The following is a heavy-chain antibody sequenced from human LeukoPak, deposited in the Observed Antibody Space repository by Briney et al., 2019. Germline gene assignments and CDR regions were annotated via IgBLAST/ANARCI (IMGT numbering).Heavy chain of an antibody. CDR1: GGSISSSSYY. J-gene: IGHJ4*02. V-gene: IGHV4-39*01. D-gene: IGHD3-3*01. CDR2: IYYSGST. Sequence: PSETLSLTCTVSGGSISSSSYYWGWIRQPPGKGLEWIGSIYYSGSTYYNPSLKSRVTISVDTSKNQFSLKLSSVTAADTAVYYCARRPYGVRFLEWLLNYFDYWGQGTLVTVSS. CDR3: ARRPYGVRFLEWLLNYFDY.